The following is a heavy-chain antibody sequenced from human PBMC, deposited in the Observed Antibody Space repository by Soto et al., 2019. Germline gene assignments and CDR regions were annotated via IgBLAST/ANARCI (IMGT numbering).Heavy chain of an antibody. CDR3: ARGRYCLTGRCFPNWFDS. J-gene: IGHJ5*01. CDR2: IYKSATT. V-gene: IGHV4-30-4*01. CDR1: GDSISTVDYF. Sequence: SETLSLTCSVSGDSISTVDYFWAWIRQPPGQALEYIGYIYKSATTYYNPSFESRVAISLDTSKSQFSLNVTSVTAADTAVYFCARGRYCLTGRCFPNWFDSWGQGTLVTVSS. D-gene: IGHD2-15*01.